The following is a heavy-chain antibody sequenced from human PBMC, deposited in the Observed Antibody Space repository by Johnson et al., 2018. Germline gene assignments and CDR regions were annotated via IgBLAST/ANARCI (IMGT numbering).Heavy chain of an antibody. CDR2: ISYDGGNK. CDR1: RFTFSTYP. CDR3: ARGGITMIMSHFQD. V-gene: IGHV3-30-3*01. D-gene: IGHD3-22*01. J-gene: IGHJ1*01. Sequence: QVQLVQSGGGVVQPGRSXRLFCAASRFTFSTYPMYWVRQAPGKGLEWVAVISYDGGNKYYADSVKGRFTISRDNAKNTLYLQMNSLRAEDTAVYYCARGGITMIMSHFQDWGQGTLVTVSS.